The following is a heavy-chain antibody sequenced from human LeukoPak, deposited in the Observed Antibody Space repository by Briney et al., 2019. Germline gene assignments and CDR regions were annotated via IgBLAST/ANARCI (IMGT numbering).Heavy chain of an antibody. CDR1: GFTFRTYA. J-gene: IGHJ4*02. CDR3: AKEVRESAWFYFDH. CDR2: IRSTGEST. Sequence: GGSLRLSCEASGFTFRTYAMSWVRQAPGKGLEWVSSIRSTGESTYYADSVKGRFTISRDNSRNTLYLQMNSLRAEDTAVYYCAKEVRESAWFYFDHWGQGTLATVSS. D-gene: IGHD3-10*01. V-gene: IGHV3-23*01.